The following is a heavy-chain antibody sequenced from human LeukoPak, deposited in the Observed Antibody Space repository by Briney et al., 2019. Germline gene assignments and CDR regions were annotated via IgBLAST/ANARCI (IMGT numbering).Heavy chain of an antibody. D-gene: IGHD4-23*01. CDR2: IYHSGST. CDR3: ARDQTPGVGY. CDR1: GGSISSGGYY. Sequence: NPSETLSLTCTVSGGSISSGGYYWSWVRQPPGKGLEWIGYIYHSGSTYYNPSLKSRVAISVDRSKNQFSLKLSSVTAADTAVYYCARDQTPGVGYWGQGTLVTVSS. V-gene: IGHV4-30-2*01. J-gene: IGHJ4*02.